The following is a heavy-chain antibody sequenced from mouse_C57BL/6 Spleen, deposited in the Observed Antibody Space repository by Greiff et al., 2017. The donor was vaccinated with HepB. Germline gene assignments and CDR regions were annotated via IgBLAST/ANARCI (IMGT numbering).Heavy chain of an antibody. CDR1: GYTFTSYW. CDR2: IYPGSGST. CDR3: ARGGDDDHYAMDY. Sequence: QVQLQQPGAELVKPGASVKMSCKASGYTFTSYWITWVKQRPGQGLEWIGDIYPGSGSTNYNEKFKSKATLTVDTSSSTAYMQLSSLTSEDSAVYYCARGGDDDHYAMDYWGQGTSVTVSS. V-gene: IGHV1-55*01. J-gene: IGHJ4*01. D-gene: IGHD2-3*01.